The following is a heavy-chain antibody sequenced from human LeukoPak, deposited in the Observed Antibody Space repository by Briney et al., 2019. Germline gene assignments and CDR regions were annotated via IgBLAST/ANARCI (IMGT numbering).Heavy chain of an antibody. V-gene: IGHV3-9*01. CDR3: AKDIRYNLYYGMDV. J-gene: IGHJ6*02. Sequence: GGSLRLSCAVSGFTFDDYAMHWVRQAPGKGLEWVSGISWNSGSIGYADSVKGRFTISRDNAKNSLYLQMNGLRAEDTALYYCAKDIRYNLYYGMDVWGQGTTVTVSS. CDR2: ISWNSGSI. CDR1: GFTFDDYA. D-gene: IGHD5-24*01.